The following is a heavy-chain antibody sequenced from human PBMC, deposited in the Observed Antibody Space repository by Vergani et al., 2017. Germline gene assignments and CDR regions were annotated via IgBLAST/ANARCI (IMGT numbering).Heavy chain of an antibody. CDR2: IYSGGST. V-gene: IGHV3-53*01. J-gene: IGHJ6*02. CDR3: ARDLSQLGRGNYYYGMDV. Sequence: EVQLVESGGGLVKPGGSLRLSCAASGFTVSSNYMSWVRQAPGKGLKWVSVIYSGGSTYYAAPVKGRFTISRDNSKNTLYLKMNSLSAEDTAVYYCARDLSQLGRGNYYYGMDVWGQGTTVTVSS. CDR1: GFTVSSNY. D-gene: IGHD6-6*01.